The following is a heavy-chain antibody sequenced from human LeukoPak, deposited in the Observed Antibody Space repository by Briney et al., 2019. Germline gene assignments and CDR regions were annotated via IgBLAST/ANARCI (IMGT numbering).Heavy chain of an antibody. V-gene: IGHV3-21*01. Sequence: PGGSLRLSCAASGFTFSTYVMTWVRQAPGKGLEWVSSISSSSSYIYYADSVKGRFTISRDNAKNSLYLQMNSLRAEDTAVYYCARDSVRGGDAFDIWGQGTMVTVSS. J-gene: IGHJ3*02. D-gene: IGHD3-10*02. CDR3: ARDSVRGGDAFDI. CDR1: GFTFSTYV. CDR2: ISSSSSYI.